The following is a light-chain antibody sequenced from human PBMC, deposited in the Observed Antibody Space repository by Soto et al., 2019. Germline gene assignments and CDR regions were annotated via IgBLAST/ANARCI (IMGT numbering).Light chain of an antibody. CDR3: QQYSSLWT. V-gene: IGKV3-20*01. J-gene: IGKJ1*01. Sequence: VLTQSPGTLSLSPGERATLSCRASQTVSGSYVAWYQQKPGQTPRLLIYGASSRATGIPDRFSGSGSGTDFTLTINNLQPDDLATYYCQQYSSLWTFGPGTKVDI. CDR2: GAS. CDR1: QTVSGSY.